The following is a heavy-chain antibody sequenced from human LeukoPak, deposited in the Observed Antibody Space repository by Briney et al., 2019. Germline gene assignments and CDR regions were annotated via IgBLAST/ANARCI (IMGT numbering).Heavy chain of an antibody. Sequence: ASMKVSCKASGGTFSSYAISWVRQAPGQGLEWMGRIIPILGIANYAQKFQGRVTITADKSTSTAYMELSSLRSEDTAVYYCARDREYSSSWYDPYFDYWGQGTLVTVSS. CDR3: ARDREYSSSWYDPYFDY. CDR1: GGTFSSYA. J-gene: IGHJ4*02. D-gene: IGHD6-13*01. CDR2: IIPILGIA. V-gene: IGHV1-69*04.